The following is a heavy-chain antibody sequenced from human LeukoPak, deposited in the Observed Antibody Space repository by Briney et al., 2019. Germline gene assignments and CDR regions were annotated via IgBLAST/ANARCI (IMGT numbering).Heavy chain of an antibody. CDR1: GGSFSGYY. V-gene: IGHV4-34*01. J-gene: IGHJ4*02. D-gene: IGHD5-18*01. Sequence: SGTLSLTCAVYGGSFSGYYWSWIRQPPGKGLEWIGEINHSGSTNYDPSLKSRVTISVDTSKNQFSLKLSSVTAADTAVYYCARSMVTDYWGQGTLVTVSS. CDR3: ARSMVTDY. CDR2: INHSGST.